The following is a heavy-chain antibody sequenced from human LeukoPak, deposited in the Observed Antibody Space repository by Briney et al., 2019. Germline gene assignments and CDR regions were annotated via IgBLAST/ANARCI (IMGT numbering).Heavy chain of an antibody. Sequence: GGSLRLSCAASGFTVSSNYMSWVRQAPGKGLEWVSVIYSGGSTYYADSVKGRFTISRDNAKNSLYLQMNSLRAEDTAVYYCANTHYDILTGPFDYWGQGTLVTVSS. CDR2: IYSGGST. CDR3: ANTHYDILTGPFDY. V-gene: IGHV3-53*01. CDR1: GFTVSSNY. J-gene: IGHJ4*02. D-gene: IGHD3-9*01.